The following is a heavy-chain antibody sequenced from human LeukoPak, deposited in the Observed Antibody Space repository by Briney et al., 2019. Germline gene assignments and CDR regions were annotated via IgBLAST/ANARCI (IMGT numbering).Heavy chain of an antibody. D-gene: IGHD3-9*01. Sequence: GESLKISCKGSGYSFTSYWIGWVRQMPGKGREWTGIIYPGDSDTRYRPSFQGQVTISADKSISTAYLQWSSLKASDTAMYYCARHFATGKPLSYWFDPWGQGTLVTVSS. J-gene: IGHJ5*02. V-gene: IGHV5-51*01. CDR2: IYPGDSDT. CDR1: GYSFTSYW. CDR3: ARHFATGKPLSYWFDP.